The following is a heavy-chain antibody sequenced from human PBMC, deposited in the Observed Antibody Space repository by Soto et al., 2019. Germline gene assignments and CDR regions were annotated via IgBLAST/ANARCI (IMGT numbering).Heavy chain of an antibody. J-gene: IGHJ4*02. V-gene: IGHV1-18*01. Sequence: QVQLVQSGGEVKKPGASVKVSCKPSGYTFTNYVISWVRRAPGQGLEWMGWISPFNGHTKYAQKFQGRVTLTTDTSTSTAYMEVRSLIYDDTAVYYCATDAGSERYLAYWGQGTLVTVSS. CDR3: ATDAGSERYLAY. CDR1: GYTFTNYV. D-gene: IGHD2-15*01. CDR2: ISPFNGHT.